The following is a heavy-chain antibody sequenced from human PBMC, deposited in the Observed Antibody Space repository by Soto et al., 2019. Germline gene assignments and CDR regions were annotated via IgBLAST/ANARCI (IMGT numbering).Heavy chain of an antibody. CDR2: IYASGST. J-gene: IGHJ6*02. V-gene: IGHV4-31*03. D-gene: IGHD3-3*01. Sequence: SETLSLTCTVSGGSISSGGYYWSWIRQHPGKGLEWIGYIYASGSTYYNPSLKSRVTISVDTSKNQFSLKLSSVTAAHTAVYYCARVSAFGVVISYYYGMDVWGQGTTVTVSS. CDR3: ARVSAFGVVISYYYGMDV. CDR1: GGSISSGGYY.